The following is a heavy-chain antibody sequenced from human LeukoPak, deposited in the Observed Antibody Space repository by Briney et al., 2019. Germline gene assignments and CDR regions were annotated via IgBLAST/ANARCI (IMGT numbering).Heavy chain of an antibody. CDR3: ARAGYCSSTSCAPYYDFWTARNYYYYYMDV. D-gene: IGHD2-2*01. V-gene: IGHV4-59*01. Sequence: SETLSLTCTVSGGSISSYYWSWIRQPPGKGLEWIGYIYYSGSTNYNPSLKSRVTISVDTSKNQFSLKLSSVTAADTAVYYCARAGYCSSTSCAPYYDFWTARNYYYYYMDVWGKGTTVTVSS. CDR1: GGSISSYY. CDR2: IYYSGST. J-gene: IGHJ6*03.